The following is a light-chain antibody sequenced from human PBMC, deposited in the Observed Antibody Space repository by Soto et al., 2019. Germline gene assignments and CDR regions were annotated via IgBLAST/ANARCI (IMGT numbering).Light chain of an antibody. J-gene: IGKJ2*01. CDR2: DAS. CDR1: QSVSSY. Sequence: EIVLTQSPATLSLSPGERATLSCRASQSVSSYLAWYQQKPGQAPRLLIYDASNSAAGSPARFSVSVSGTDFTLTNSSLETEDFAVYYCQQRSNWPPYTFGQGTNLEIK. CDR3: QQRSNWPPYT. V-gene: IGKV3-11*01.